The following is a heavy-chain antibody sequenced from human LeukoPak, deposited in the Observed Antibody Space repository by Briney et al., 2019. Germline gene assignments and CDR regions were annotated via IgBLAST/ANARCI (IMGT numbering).Heavy chain of an antibody. V-gene: IGHV4-31*03. D-gene: IGHD2-15*01. CDR3: ARSRLVPQGYDY. Sequence: SQTLSLTCTVSGGSISSGGYYWSWICQHPGKGLEWIGYIYYSGSTYYNPSLKSRVTISVDTSKNQFSLKLSSVTAADTAVYYCARSRLVPQGYDYWGQGTLVTVSS. J-gene: IGHJ4*02. CDR1: GGSISSGGYY. CDR2: IYYSGST.